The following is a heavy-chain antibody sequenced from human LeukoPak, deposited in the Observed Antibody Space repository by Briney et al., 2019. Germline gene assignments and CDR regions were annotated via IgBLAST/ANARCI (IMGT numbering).Heavy chain of an antibody. CDR3: VRETGTYSE. Sequence: GESLKISCKGSGYRFSSYWIAWVRQMPGKGLEWMGIIYPDDSDTRYSPSFQGQVTISADKSISAAYLQWSSLKASDTAMYYCVRETGTYSEWGQGTLVTVSS. CDR1: GYRFSSYW. CDR2: IYPDDSDT. J-gene: IGHJ4*02. V-gene: IGHV5-51*01. D-gene: IGHD1-26*01.